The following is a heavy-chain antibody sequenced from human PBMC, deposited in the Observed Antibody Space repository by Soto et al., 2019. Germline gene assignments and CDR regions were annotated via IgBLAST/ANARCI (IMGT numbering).Heavy chain of an antibody. Sequence: GGSLRLSCAASGLTFSSYAMSWVRQTPGKGLEWVSAISGSGGSTFYADSVKGRFTISRDNSKNTLYLQMNSLTAEDTAVYYCAKGKVVGAPRSFDYWGQGTLVTVSS. D-gene: IGHD1-26*01. CDR1: GLTFSSYA. J-gene: IGHJ4*02. CDR3: AKGKVVGAPRSFDY. V-gene: IGHV3-23*01. CDR2: ISGSGGST.